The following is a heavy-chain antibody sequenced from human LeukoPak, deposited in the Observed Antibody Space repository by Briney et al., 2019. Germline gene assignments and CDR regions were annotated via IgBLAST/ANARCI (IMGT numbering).Heavy chain of an antibody. D-gene: IGHD3-10*01. V-gene: IGHV3-72*01. CDR2: IRNKANSYTT. CDR1: GFTFSDHY. Sequence: GGSLRLSCAGSGFTFSDHYMDWVRQAPGKGLEWVGRIRNKANSYTTGYAASVKGRFTISRDDSKNSLYLQMNSLKTEDTAVYYCVAMLRGVGYWGQGTLVTVSS. CDR3: VAMLRGVGY. J-gene: IGHJ4*02.